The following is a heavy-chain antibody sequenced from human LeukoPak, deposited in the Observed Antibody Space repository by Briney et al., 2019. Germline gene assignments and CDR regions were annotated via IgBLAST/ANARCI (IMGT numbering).Heavy chain of an antibody. CDR3: TSGFYTRAPYGMDV. CDR2: IRSKANSYAT. J-gene: IGHJ6*02. Sequence: GRSLRLSCAASGFTFSSYGMHWVRQASGKGLEWVGRIRSKANSYATAYAASVKGRFTISRDDSKNTAYLQMNSLKTEDTAVYYCTSGFYTRAPYGMDVWGQGTTVTVSS. V-gene: IGHV3-73*01. CDR1: GFTFSSYG.